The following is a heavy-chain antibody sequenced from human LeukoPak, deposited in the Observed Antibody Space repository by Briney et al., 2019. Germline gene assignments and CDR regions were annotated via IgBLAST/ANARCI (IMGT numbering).Heavy chain of an antibody. D-gene: IGHD5-12*01. CDR3: TTYDPSDYYGMDV. J-gene: IGHJ6*02. Sequence: TGGSLRLSCRGSGFTFGDYAMTWVRQAPGKGREWVGFIRSKAYGGTAEYAASVKGRFTISRDDSKSIAYLQMNSLKTEDTGMYYCTTYDPSDYYGMDVWGQGTTVTVSS. CDR1: GFTFGDYA. CDR2: IRSKAYGGTA. V-gene: IGHV3-49*04.